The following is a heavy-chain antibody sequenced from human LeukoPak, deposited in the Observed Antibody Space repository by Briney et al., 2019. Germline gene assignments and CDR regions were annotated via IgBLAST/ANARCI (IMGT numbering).Heavy chain of an antibody. D-gene: IGHD4-11*01. J-gene: IGHJ3*02. CDR1: GGTFSSYA. CDR3: VRDCGSKSLGLFEI. V-gene: IGHV1-18*01. Sequence: GASVKVSCKASGGTFSSYAISWVRQAPGQGLEWMGWISSYSGNTDYAQRLQGRVTLTTDISTRTAYMELRNLKSDDTAVYYCVRDCGSKSLGLFEIWGQGTEVTVSS. CDR2: ISSYSGNT.